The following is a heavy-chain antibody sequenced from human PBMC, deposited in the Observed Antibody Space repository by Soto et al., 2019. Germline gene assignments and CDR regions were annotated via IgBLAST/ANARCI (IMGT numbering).Heavy chain of an antibody. V-gene: IGHV4-34*01. CDR3: ARGGEYDFWSGYYERRLGVIDY. J-gene: IGHJ4*02. CDR2: INHSGST. Sequence: SETLSLTCAVYGGSFSGYYWSWIRQPPGKGLEWIGEINHSGSTNYNPSLKSRVTISVDTSKNQFSLKLSSVTAADTAVYYCARGGEYDFWSGYYERRLGVIDYWGQGTLVTVSS. CDR1: GGSFSGYY. D-gene: IGHD3-3*01.